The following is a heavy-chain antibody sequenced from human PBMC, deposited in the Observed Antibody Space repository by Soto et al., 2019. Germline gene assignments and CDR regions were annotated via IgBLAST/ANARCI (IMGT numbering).Heavy chain of an antibody. D-gene: IGHD4-17*01. CDR2: IYHSGST. J-gene: IGHJ4*02. V-gene: IGHV4-4*02. CDR3: ESGGFYGGYFDY. CDR1: GGSISSSNW. Sequence: PSETLSLTCAVSGGSISSSNWWSWVRQPPGKGLEWIGKIYHSGSTNYNPSLKSRVTISVDKSKNQFSLKLSSVTAADTAVYYCESGGFYGGYFDYWGQGTLVTVSS.